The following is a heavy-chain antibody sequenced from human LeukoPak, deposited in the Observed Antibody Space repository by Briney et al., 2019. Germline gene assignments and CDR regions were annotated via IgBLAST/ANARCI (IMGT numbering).Heavy chain of an antibody. J-gene: IGHJ6*03. Sequence: HAGGSLRLSCAASRFTFSTSEMNWVRQAPGKGLEWVSYISSSGGTIYYADSVKGRFTISRDNAKNSLYLQMNSLRAEDTAVYYCARKGDYDSSGYMDVWGKGTTVTVSS. V-gene: IGHV3-48*03. CDR1: RFTFSTSE. CDR3: ARKGDYDSSGYMDV. D-gene: IGHD3-22*01. CDR2: ISSSGGTI.